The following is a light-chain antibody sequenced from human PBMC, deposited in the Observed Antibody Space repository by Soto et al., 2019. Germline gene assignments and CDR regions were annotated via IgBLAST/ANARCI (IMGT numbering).Light chain of an antibody. CDR3: CSYAGSSTWV. CDR2: EAI. V-gene: IGLV2-23*01. J-gene: IGLJ3*02. CDR1: SGDVGSFNL. Sequence: QTVVTQPASVSGSLGQSVTISCTGTSGDVGSFNLVSWYHHRPGKAPKLLIYEAIKRPSGISNRFSGSKSGNTASLTISGLQAEDEADYYCCSYAGSSTWVFGGGTKLTVL.